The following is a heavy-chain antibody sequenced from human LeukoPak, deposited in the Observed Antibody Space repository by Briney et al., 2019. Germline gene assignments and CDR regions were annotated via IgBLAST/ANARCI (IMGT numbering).Heavy chain of an antibody. CDR2: INHSGST. Sequence: SETLSLTCAVYGGSFSGYYWSWIRQPPGKGLEWIGEINHSGSTNYNPSLKSRVTISVDTSKNQFSLKLSSVTAADTAVYYCARGAVYYDSSGYCLDYWGQGTLVTVSS. J-gene: IGHJ4*02. CDR1: GGSFSGYY. D-gene: IGHD3-22*01. V-gene: IGHV4-34*01. CDR3: ARGAVYYDSSGYCLDY.